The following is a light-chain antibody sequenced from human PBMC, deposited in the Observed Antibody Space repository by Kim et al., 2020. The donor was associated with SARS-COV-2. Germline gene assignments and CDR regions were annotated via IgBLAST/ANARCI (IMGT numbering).Light chain of an antibody. Sequence: SASVGDRVTITCRASQSINDYLNWYQQRPGKAPSLLISSASTLQSWVPSRFSGSGYGTDFTLTISSLQPEDYGTYFCQQTFSTPITFGQGTKLEI. CDR1: QSINDY. V-gene: IGKV1-39*01. CDR3: QQTFSTPIT. J-gene: IGKJ2*01. CDR2: SAS.